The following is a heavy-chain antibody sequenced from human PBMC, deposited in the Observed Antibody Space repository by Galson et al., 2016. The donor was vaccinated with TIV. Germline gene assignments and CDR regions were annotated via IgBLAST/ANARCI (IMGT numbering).Heavy chain of an antibody. J-gene: IGHJ4*02. CDR2: VNPNSGNT. CDR3: ARGGRGSGGYADY. D-gene: IGHD6-13*01. CDR1: GYAFTSYV. Sequence: SVKVSCKAFGYAFTSYVVHWVRQAPGQGLEWLGRVNPNSGNTVYAQKLKGRLTLTWDTSTSTIYMELTSLISGDTAVYYCARGGRGSGGYADYWGQGTPVTVSS. V-gene: IGHV1-2*06.